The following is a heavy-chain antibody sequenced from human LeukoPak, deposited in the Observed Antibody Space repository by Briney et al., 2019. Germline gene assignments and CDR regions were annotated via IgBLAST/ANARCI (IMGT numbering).Heavy chain of an antibody. V-gene: IGHV5-51*01. Sequence: GESLKISCKGSGYRFTSYWIGWVRPMPGKGLEWTGIIYPGDSDTRYSPSFQGQVTISADKSISTAYLQWSSLKASDTAMYYCATQKPYYYDSSGYFDYWGQGTLVTVSS. CDR1: GYRFTSYW. D-gene: IGHD3-22*01. CDR2: IYPGDSDT. J-gene: IGHJ4*02. CDR3: ATQKPYYYDSSGYFDY.